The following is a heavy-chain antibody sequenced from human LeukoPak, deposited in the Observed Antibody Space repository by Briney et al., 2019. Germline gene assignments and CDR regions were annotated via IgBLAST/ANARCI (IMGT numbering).Heavy chain of an antibody. J-gene: IGHJ6*02. CDR1: GFTFSSYS. V-gene: IGHV3-21*01. CDR3: ARERPYYYGMDV. Sequence: GGSLRLSWAASGFTFSSYSMNWVRQAPGKGLEWVSSISSSSSYIYYADSVKGRFTISRDNAKNSLYLQMNSLRAEDTAVYYCARERPYYYGMDVWGQGTTVTVSS. CDR2: ISSSSSYI.